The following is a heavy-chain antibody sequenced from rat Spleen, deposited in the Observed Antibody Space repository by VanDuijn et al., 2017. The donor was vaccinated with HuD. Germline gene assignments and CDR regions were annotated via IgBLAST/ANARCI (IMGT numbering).Heavy chain of an antibody. D-gene: IGHD1-4*01. CDR1: GFTFNNYW. V-gene: IGHV5-31*01. CDR2: INPDGGRT. CDR3: ARPNYPGFNYFDY. Sequence: EVQLVESGGGLVQPGRSLKLSCVASGFTFNNYWMFWVRQAPGKGLEWISSINPDGGRTYYPDSVRGRFTISRDNAKSTLYLQMDSLRSEDTATYYCARPNYPGFNYFDYWGQGVMVTVSS. J-gene: IGHJ2*01.